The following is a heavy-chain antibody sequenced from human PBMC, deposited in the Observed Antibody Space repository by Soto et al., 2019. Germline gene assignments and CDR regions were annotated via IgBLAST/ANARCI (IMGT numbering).Heavy chain of an antibody. CDR3: ARDRGSGYYSGAFDI. Sequence: ASVKVSCKASGYTFTSYDINWVRQAPGQGLEWMGIINPSNGGANYAQKFQGRVTMTRDTSTSTVYMELSSLRSEDTAVYYCARDRGSGYYSGAFDIWGQGTMVTVSS. D-gene: IGHD3-22*01. V-gene: IGHV1-46*03. CDR2: INPSNGGA. J-gene: IGHJ3*02. CDR1: GYTFTSYD.